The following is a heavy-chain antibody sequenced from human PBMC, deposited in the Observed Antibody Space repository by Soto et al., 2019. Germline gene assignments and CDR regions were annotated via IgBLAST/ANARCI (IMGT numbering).Heavy chain of an antibody. D-gene: IGHD3-10*01. V-gene: IGHV1-69*19. J-gene: IGHJ4*02. CDR3: AREVQVHTPAFVY. CDR2: ISPMFGAA. CDR1: GGTFNTYA. Sequence: QVQLVQSGAEMKKPGSSVKVSCQSSGGTFNTYAMNWVRQAPGQGPEWMGDISPMFGAANYAPKFQGRVTITADESTATSYMQSSSLTSEDTALYFCAREVQVHTPAFVYWGQGTKVTVS.